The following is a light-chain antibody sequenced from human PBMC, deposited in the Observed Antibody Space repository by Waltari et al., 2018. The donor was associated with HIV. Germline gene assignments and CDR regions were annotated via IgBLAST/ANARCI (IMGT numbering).Light chain of an antibody. J-gene: IGLJ3*02. CDR3: QSYDSSLSGTWV. V-gene: IGLV1-40*01. CDR2: GNN. CDR1: SSNIGAAYD. Sequence: QSVLTQPPSVSGAPGQRVTISCTGSSSNIGAAYDVHWYQHLPGTAPKLLIYGNNTRPSGVPDRFSGSKSGTSASLAITGLQAEDEAHYYCQSYDSSLSGTWVFGGGTKLTVL.